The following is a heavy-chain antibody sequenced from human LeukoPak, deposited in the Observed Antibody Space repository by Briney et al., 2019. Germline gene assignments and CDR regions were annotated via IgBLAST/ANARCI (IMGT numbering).Heavy chain of an antibody. V-gene: IGHV3-9*01. CDR3: ARDHDFYGSGSFSAPLDF. CDR2: ISWNSGSI. J-gene: IGHJ4*02. D-gene: IGHD3-10*01. Sequence: GGSLRLSCEASGFSFHDYAMHWVRRAPGKGPEWVSGISWNSGSIGYADSVKGRFTISRDNSKNTVYLQMNTLRDDDTAMYYCARDHDFYGSGSFSAPLDFWGQGTLVTVSS. CDR1: GFSFHDYA.